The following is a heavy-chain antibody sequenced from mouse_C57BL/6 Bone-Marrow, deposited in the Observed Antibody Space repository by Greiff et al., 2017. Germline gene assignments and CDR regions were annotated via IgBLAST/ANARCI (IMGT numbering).Heavy chain of an antibody. CDR1: GFSLTSYA. D-gene: IGHD1-1*01. CDR2: IWTGGGT. Sequence: VKLQESGPGLVAPSQSLSITCTVSGFSLTSYAISWVRQPPGKGLEWLGVIWTGGGTNYNSALKSRLSISKDNSKSQVFLKMNSLQTDDTARYYCARNNYYGSSYLYYYAMDYWGQGTSVTVSS. J-gene: IGHJ4*01. V-gene: IGHV2-9-1*01. CDR3: ARNNYYGSSYLYYYAMDY.